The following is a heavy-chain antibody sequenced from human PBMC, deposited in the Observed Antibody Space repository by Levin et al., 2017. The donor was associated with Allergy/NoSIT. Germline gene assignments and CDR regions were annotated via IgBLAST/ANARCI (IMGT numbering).Heavy chain of an antibody. CDR2: ISSGSSYI. J-gene: IGHJ4*02. Sequence: GGSLRLSCAASGFTFSTYSMNWVRQAPGKGLEWVSSISSGSSYIYYADSVKGRFTISSDNAKNSLYLQMNSLRAEDTAVYYCARGALGYCSGGTCYFDDWGQGTLVTVSS. V-gene: IGHV3-21*01. D-gene: IGHD2-15*01. CDR1: GFTFSTYS. CDR3: ARGALGYCSGGTCYFDD.